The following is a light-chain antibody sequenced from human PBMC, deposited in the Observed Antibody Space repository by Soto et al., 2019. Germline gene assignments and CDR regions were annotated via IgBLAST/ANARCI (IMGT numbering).Light chain of an antibody. CDR2: EVS. Sequence: QSVLTQPPSASGSPGQSVTITCSGTSSDVGEENYVSWYQQHPGKVPKLILYEVSKRPSGVPDRFSGSRSDNTASLTVSGLQAEDEADYYCSSFAGSPVVFGGGTKVTVL. CDR3: SSFAGSPVV. J-gene: IGLJ2*01. V-gene: IGLV2-8*01. CDR1: SSDVGEENY.